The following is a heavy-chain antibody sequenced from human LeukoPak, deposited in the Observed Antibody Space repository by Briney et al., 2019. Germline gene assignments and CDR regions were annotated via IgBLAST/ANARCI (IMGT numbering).Heavy chain of an antibody. CDR1: GFTVSSNS. D-gene: IGHD6-19*01. V-gene: IGHV3-66*02. CDR3: ARSASSGWYSFDY. Sequence: PGGSLRLSCAASGFTVSSNSMSWVRQAPGRGLEWVSVIYSGGTTDYADSVKGRFTISRDNSKNTLYLQMNNLRAEDTAVYYCARSASSGWYSFDYWGQGALITVSS. J-gene: IGHJ4*02. CDR2: IYSGGTT.